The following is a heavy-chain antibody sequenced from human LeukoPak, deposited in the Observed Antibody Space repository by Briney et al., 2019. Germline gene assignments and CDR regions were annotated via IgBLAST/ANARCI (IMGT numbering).Heavy chain of an antibody. Sequence: PSETLSPTCTGSGGSARWYFLSWVRASPREGLEWIGYIHNSGRTNYNPSLKSRVTGFVDTSKNQVSLRLSSVTAAYTAVYYCARHGTISSESYFDYWGQGALVTVSS. D-gene: IGHD1-14*01. J-gene: IGHJ4*02. V-gene: IGHV4-59*08. CDR2: IHNSGRT. CDR1: GGSARWYF. CDR3: ARHGTISSESYFDY.